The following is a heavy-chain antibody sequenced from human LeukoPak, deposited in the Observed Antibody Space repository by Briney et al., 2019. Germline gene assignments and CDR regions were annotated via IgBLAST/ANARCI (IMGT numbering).Heavy chain of an antibody. CDR2: IIPIFGTA. Sequence: SVKVSCKASGGTFSSYAISWVRQAPGQGLEWMGRIIPIFGTANYAQKFQGRVTITTDESTSTAYMELSSLRSEDTAEYYCARGQWFGELSYFDYWGQGTLVTVSS. V-gene: IGHV1-69*05. D-gene: IGHD3-10*01. CDR1: GGTFSSYA. CDR3: ARGQWFGELSYFDY. J-gene: IGHJ4*02.